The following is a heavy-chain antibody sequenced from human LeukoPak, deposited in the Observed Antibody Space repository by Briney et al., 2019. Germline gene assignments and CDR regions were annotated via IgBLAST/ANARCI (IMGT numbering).Heavy chain of an antibody. CDR2: IKSKTDGGTT. CDR3: TTDDNHYYYYMDV. Sequence: GGSLRLSCAASGFTFSSYGMNWVRQAPGKGLEWVGRIKSKTDGGTTDYAAPVKGRFTISRDDSKNTLYLQMNSLKTEDTAVYYCTTDDNHYYYYMDVWGKGTTVTVSS. J-gene: IGHJ6*03. CDR1: GFTFSSYG. V-gene: IGHV3-15*01. D-gene: IGHD1-1*01.